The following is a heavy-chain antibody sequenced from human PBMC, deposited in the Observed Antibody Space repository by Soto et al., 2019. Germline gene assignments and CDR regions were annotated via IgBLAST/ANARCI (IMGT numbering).Heavy chain of an antibody. D-gene: IGHD6-13*01. V-gene: IGHV2-70*01. CDR2: IDWDDDK. J-gene: IGHJ5*02. CDR3: ARILGAGNGIAAAGGFDP. CDR1: GFSLSTSGMC. Sequence: GSGPTLVNPTQTLTLTCTFSGFSLSTSGMCVSWIRQPPGKALEWLALIDWDDDKYYSTSLKTRLTISKDTSKNQVVLTMTNMDPVDTATYYCARILGAGNGIAAAGGFDPWGQGTLVTVSS.